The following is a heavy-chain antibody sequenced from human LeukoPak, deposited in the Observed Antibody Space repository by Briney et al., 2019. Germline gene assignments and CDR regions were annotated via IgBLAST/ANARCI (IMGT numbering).Heavy chain of an antibody. Sequence: GASVKVSCKASAYTFTSYGISWVRQAPGQGLEWMGWLSAYNGNTNYAQKLQGRVNMTTDTSTSTGYMELRSLRSDDTAVYYCARAILAYCGGDCYPPFRYFDYWGQGTLVTVSS. J-gene: IGHJ4*02. CDR2: LSAYNGNT. CDR1: AYTFTSYG. D-gene: IGHD2-21*01. V-gene: IGHV1-18*01. CDR3: ARAILAYCGGDCYPPFRYFDY.